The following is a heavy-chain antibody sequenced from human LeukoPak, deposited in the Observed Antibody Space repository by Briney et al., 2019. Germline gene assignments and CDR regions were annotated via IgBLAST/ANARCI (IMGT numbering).Heavy chain of an antibody. CDR2: IYSGGST. J-gene: IGHJ4*02. V-gene: IGHV3-66*01. CDR1: GFTVSSNY. CDR3: ARDPTTRGAGVDY. D-gene: IGHD4-17*01. Sequence: GGSLRLSCAASGFTVSSNYMSWVRQAPGKGLEWVSVIYSGGSTYYADSVKGRFTISRDNSKNTLYLQMNGPRAEDTAVYYCARDPTTRGAGVDYWGQGTLVTVSS.